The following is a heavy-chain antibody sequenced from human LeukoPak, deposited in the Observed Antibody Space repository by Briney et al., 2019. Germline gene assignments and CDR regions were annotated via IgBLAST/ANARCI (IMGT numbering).Heavy chain of an antibody. J-gene: IGHJ6*04. CDR3: ARDVVRGSGGDV. Sequence: PGGSLRLSCAASGFTFSDYYMSWIRQAPGKGLEWISYISSSGSTLYFADSVRGRFTISRDNAKNSLYLQMNSLRAEDTAVYYCARDVVRGSGGDVWGKGTTVTISS. CDR2: ISSSGSTL. CDR1: GFTFSDYY. V-gene: IGHV3-11*04. D-gene: IGHD3-10*01.